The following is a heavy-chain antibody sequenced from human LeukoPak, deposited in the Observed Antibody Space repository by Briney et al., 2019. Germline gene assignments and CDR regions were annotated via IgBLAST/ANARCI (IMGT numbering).Heavy chain of an antibody. CDR2: IYYSGST. CDR3: ARTPLSLVGAIP. D-gene: IGHD1-26*01. J-gene: IGHJ5*02. CDR1: GGSLSSSSYY. Sequence: SETLSLTCTVSGGSLSSSSYYWGWIRQPPGKGLEWIGSIYYSGSTYYNPSLKSRVTISVDTSKNQFSLKLSSVTAADTAVYYCARTPLSLVGAIPWGQGTLVTVSS. V-gene: IGHV4-39*07.